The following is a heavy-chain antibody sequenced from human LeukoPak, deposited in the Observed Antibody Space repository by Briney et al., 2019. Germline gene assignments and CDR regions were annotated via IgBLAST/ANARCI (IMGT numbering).Heavy chain of an antibody. V-gene: IGHV4-39*02. CDR3: AREGGPYRPLDY. CDR2: VNIQGST. CDR1: GGSIRSSSYY. Sequence: SETLSLTCTVSGGSIRSSSYYWTWVRQPPGKGLEWIGEVNIQGSTNYTPSVIVRIAIYVDMSEHHLSLQFTSVTAADAAVYYCAREGGPYRPLDYSGQGTLVTVSS. J-gene: IGHJ4*02.